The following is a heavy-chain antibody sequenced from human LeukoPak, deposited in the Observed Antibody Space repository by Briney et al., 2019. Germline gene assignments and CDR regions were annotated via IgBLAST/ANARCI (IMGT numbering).Heavy chain of an antibody. D-gene: IGHD6-13*01. CDR3: ARAGHISSWHGRDY. CDR2: ISSSGSTI. CDR1: GFTFSSYE. Sequence: GGSLRLSCAASGFTFSSYEMNWVRQAPGKGLEWVSYISSSGSTIYYAVSVKGRFTISRDNAKNSLYLQMNSLRAEDTAVYYCARAGHISSWHGRDYWGQGTLVTVSS. V-gene: IGHV3-48*03. J-gene: IGHJ4*02.